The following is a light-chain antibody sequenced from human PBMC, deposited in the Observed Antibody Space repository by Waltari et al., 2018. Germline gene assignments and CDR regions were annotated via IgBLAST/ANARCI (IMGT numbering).Light chain of an antibody. CDR1: QSFTTN. Sequence: IVTTHPPAILSVSPGERATLSCRASQSFTTNFPWYQQQPDQPPRLLIYGSSSRATGIPARFSGSGSGTEFTLSISSIQSEDFAVYYCQQYNNWPPGYTFGQGTKVEIK. J-gene: IGKJ2*01. V-gene: IGKV3-15*01. CDR2: GSS. CDR3: QQYNNWPPGYT.